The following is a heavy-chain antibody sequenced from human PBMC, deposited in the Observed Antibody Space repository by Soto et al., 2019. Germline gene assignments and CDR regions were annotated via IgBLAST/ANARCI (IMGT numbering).Heavy chain of an antibody. CDR1: GGSMSSGAYY. Sequence: SETLSLTCSVSGGSMSSGAYYWNWIRQHPVKGLEWIAYTYHTGNTYYNPSLRSRTTISVDTSENQFSLKLTSVTDADTAVYYCASSYSGYLDNWGQGTPVTVSS. J-gene: IGHJ4*02. CDR3: ASSYSGYLDN. V-gene: IGHV4-31*03. D-gene: IGHD3-22*01. CDR2: TYHTGNT.